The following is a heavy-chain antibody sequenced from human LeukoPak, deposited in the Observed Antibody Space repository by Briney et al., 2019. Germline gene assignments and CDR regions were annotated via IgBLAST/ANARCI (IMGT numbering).Heavy chain of an antibody. CDR3: ARDHAYYDILTGYSPYVY. V-gene: IGHV1-18*01. CDR2: ISAYNGNT. D-gene: IGHD3-9*01. Sequence: GASVKVSCKASGYTFTSYGISWVRQAPGQGLEWMGWISAYNGNTNYAQKFQGRVTMTRDTSISTAYMELSRLRSDDTAVYYCARDHAYYDILTGYSPYVYWGQGTLVTVSS. J-gene: IGHJ4*02. CDR1: GYTFTSYG.